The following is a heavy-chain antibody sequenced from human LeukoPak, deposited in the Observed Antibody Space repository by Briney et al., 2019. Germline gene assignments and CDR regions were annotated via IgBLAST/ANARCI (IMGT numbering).Heavy chain of an antibody. J-gene: IGHJ5*02. D-gene: IGHD5-18*01. Sequence: ASVKVSCKASGYTFTTNAMNWVRQAPGQGLEWMGWINTNTGNPTYAQGFTGRFVFSLDTSVSTAYLQISSLKAEDTAVYYCARDQGTWIQYNWFDPWGQGTLVTVSS. CDR1: GYTFTTNA. V-gene: IGHV7-4-1*02. CDR3: ARDQGTWIQYNWFDP. CDR2: INTNTGNP.